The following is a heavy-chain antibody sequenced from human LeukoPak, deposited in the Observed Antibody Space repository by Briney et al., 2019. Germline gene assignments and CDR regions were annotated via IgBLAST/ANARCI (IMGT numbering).Heavy chain of an antibody. CDR3: AREDSGGSCCPD. D-gene: IGHD2-15*01. J-gene: IGHJ4*02. CDR1: GGSFSSYY. Sequence: PSETLSLTCTVSGGSFSSYYWSWFRQPAGKGLEWIGRIYTSGSTNYNPSLNSRVTMSVDTSKNQYSLKLSSETAADTAVYYCAREDSGGSCCPDWDQGTLVTVSS. V-gene: IGHV4-4*07. CDR2: IYTSGST.